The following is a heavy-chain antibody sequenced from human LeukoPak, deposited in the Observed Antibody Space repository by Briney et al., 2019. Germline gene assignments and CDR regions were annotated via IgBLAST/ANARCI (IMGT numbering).Heavy chain of an antibody. J-gene: IGHJ4*02. Sequence: QSGGSLRLSCAASGFTFSSYWMHWVRQAPGKGLVWVSRINSDGSSTRYADSVKGRFTISRDNAKNTLYLQMNSLRAEDTAVYYCARGHTAVTRHFDFWGQGTLATVSS. D-gene: IGHD4-17*01. CDR2: INSDGSST. CDR3: ARGHTAVTRHFDF. CDR1: GFTFSSYW. V-gene: IGHV3-74*01.